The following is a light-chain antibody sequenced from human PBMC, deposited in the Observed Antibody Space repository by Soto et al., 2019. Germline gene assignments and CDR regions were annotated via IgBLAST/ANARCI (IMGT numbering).Light chain of an antibody. CDR2: DAS. CDR3: QQYDSYSWT. Sequence: DIQMTQSPSTLSASVGDRITITCRASQSIISWLAWYQQRPGKAPKLLIYDASSLASGVPSRFSGSGSGTDFTLTISSLQPDDLATYYRQQYDSYSWTFGQGTKVEIK. CDR1: QSIISW. V-gene: IGKV1-5*01. J-gene: IGKJ1*01.